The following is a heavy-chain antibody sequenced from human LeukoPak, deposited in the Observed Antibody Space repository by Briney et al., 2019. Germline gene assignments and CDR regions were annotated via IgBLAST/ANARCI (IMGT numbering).Heavy chain of an antibody. CDR3: ARPGDCSGGTCYWYFDL. D-gene: IGHD2-15*01. CDR2: IYDRGSI. Sequence: PSETLSLTCTVSGGSISSYYWSWIRQPPGKGLEWIGYIYDRGSINYNPSLKSRVTISLDTSENQFSLKLSSVTAADTAVYYCARPGDCSGGTCYWYFDLWGRGTLVTVSS. V-gene: IGHV4-59*08. CDR1: GGSISSYY. J-gene: IGHJ2*01.